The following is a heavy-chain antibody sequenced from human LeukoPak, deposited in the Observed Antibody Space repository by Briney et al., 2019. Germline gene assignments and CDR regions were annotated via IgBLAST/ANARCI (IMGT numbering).Heavy chain of an antibody. J-gene: IGHJ4*02. CDR3: ARVPCGGDCYSFVFDY. D-gene: IGHD2-21*02. CDR2: IYYSGST. Sequence: SQTLSLTCTVSGGSISSYYWSWIRQPPGKGLEWIGYIYYSGSTNYNPSLKSRVTISVDTSKNQFSLKLSSVTAADTAVYYCARVPCGGDCYSFVFDYWGQGTLVTVSS. CDR1: GGSISSYY. V-gene: IGHV4-59*01.